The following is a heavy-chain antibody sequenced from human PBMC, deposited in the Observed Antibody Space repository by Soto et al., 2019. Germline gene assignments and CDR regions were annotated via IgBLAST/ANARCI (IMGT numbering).Heavy chain of an antibody. CDR2: IWYDGSNK. CDR3: ARVRYCSGGSCYSCGWSFYYYGMDV. CDR1: GFTFSSYG. Sequence: QVQLVESGGGVVQPGRSLRLSCAASGFTFSSYGMHWVRQAPGKGLEWVAVIWYDGSNKYYADCVKGRFTISRDNSTNTLYLQMNSLRAEDTAVYYCARVRYCSGGSCYSCGWSFYYYGMDVWGQGTTVTVSS. J-gene: IGHJ6*02. V-gene: IGHV3-33*01. D-gene: IGHD2-15*01.